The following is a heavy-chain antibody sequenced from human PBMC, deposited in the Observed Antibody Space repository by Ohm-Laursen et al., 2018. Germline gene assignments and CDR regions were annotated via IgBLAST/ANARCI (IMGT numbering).Heavy chain of an antibody. CDR3: ARDRITIFGVVTYYYYGMDV. CDR2: IYYSGST. CDR1: GGSVSSGSDY. Sequence: SETLSLTCTVSGGSVSSGSDYWSWIRQPPGKGLEWIGYIYYSGSTNYNPSLKSRVTISVDTSKNQFSLKLSSVTAADTAVYYCARDRITIFGVVTYYYYGMDVWGQGTTVTVSS. V-gene: IGHV4-61*01. J-gene: IGHJ6*02. D-gene: IGHD3-3*01.